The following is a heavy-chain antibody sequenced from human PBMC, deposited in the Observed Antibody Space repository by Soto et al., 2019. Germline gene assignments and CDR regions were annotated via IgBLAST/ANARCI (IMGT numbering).Heavy chain of an antibody. J-gene: IGHJ6*02. CDR3: AKSLRATGVYYYGMDV. D-gene: IGHD5-12*01. CDR1: GFTCSSYA. CDR2: ISGSGGST. V-gene: IGHV3-23*01. Sequence: EVQPLESGGGLVQPGGSLRLSCAASGFTCSSYAMSWVRQAPGKGLEWVSAISGSGGSTYYADSVKGRFTISRDNSKNTLYLQMNSLRAEDTAVYYCAKSLRATGVYYYGMDVWGQGTTVTVSS.